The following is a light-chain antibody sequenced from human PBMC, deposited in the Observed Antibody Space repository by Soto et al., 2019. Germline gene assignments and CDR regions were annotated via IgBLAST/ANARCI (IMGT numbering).Light chain of an antibody. CDR2: AAS. CDR1: QGLGSY. J-gene: IGKJ4*01. CDR3: QERYSTPLT. V-gene: IGKV1-9*01. Sequence: IQFTPPPSSLSASVGDRVTVTCRASQGLGSYLAWYQQKPGEAPKLLIFAASTLQSGVPSRFSGSGSGTDFTLTIISRQAEDVAAYYCQERYSTPLTFGGGTKVDIK.